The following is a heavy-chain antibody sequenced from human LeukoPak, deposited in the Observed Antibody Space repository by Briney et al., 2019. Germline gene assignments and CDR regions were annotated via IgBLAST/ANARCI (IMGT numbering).Heavy chain of an antibody. V-gene: IGHV4-59*01. J-gene: IGHJ6*02. CDR2: IYYSGST. Sequence: PSETLSLTCTVSGGSISSYYWSWIRQPPGKGLECIGYIYYSGSTNYNPSLKSRVTISVDTSKNQFSLKLSSVTAADTAVYYCARFPSYDPHRMDVWGQGTTVTVSS. CDR3: ARFPSYDPHRMDV. CDR1: GGSISSYY. D-gene: IGHD3-22*01.